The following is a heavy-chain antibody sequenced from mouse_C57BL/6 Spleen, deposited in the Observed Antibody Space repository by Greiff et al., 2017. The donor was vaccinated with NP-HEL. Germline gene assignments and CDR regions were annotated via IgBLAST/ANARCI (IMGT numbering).Heavy chain of an antibody. Sequence: EVMLVESGPELVKPGASVKISCKASGYTFTDYYMNWVKQSHGKSLEWIGDINPNNGGTSYNQKFKGKATLTVDKSSSTAYMELRSLTSEDSAVYYCARHWGYFDYWGQGTTLTVSS. V-gene: IGHV1-26*01. CDR1: GYTFTDYY. CDR2: INPNNGGT. J-gene: IGHJ2*01. D-gene: IGHD4-1*01. CDR3: ARHWGYFDY.